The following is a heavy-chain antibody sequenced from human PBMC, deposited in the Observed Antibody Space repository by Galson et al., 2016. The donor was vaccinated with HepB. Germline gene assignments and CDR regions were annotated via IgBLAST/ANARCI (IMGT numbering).Heavy chain of an antibody. CDR3: ARDTKGRVEVVVAANYYYYYGRDV. CDR1: GFTFSTYT. V-gene: IGHV3-21*01. Sequence: SLRLSCAASGFTFSTYTLNWVRQAPGKGLEWVSSIKNSNSDVYYEDSVKGRFTASRDNSKNTLYLQMNSLRAEDTAVYYCARDTKGRVEVVVAANYYYYYGRDVWGQGITVTVSS. J-gene: IGHJ6*02. D-gene: IGHD2-15*01. CDR2: IKNSNSDV.